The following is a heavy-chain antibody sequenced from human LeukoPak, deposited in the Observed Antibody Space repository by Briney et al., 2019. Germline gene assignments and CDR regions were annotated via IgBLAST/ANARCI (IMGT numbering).Heavy chain of an antibody. J-gene: IGHJ3*02. Sequence: PSETLSLTCTVSGGSISSGDYYWGWIRQPPGKGREWIGNIYYSGSTYYNPSLKSRVTISVDTSKNQFSLKLSSVTAADTAVYYCARESPYYDILTGYYHAFDIWGQGTMVTVSS. CDR1: GGSISSGDYY. CDR3: ARESPYYDILTGYYHAFDI. V-gene: IGHV4-30-4*01. CDR2: IYYSGST. D-gene: IGHD3-9*01.